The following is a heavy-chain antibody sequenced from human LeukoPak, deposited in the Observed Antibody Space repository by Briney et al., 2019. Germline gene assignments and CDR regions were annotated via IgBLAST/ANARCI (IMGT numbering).Heavy chain of an antibody. D-gene: IGHD3-9*01. V-gene: IGHV4-59*01. CDR3: ARGYYDILTGYQFNWFDP. Sequence: PSETLSLTCTVSGGSISNYYWSWIRQPPGKGLEWIGYIYYNGNTNYNPSLKSRVTISVDTSRNQFSLKLSSVTAADTAMYYCARGYYDILTGYQFNWFDPWGQGTLVTVSS. CDR1: GGSISNYY. CDR2: IYYNGNT. J-gene: IGHJ5*02.